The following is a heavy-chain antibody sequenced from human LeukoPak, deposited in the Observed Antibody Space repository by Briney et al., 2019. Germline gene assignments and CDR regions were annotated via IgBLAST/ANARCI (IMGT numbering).Heavy chain of an antibody. V-gene: IGHV3-7*01. D-gene: IGHD2-2*01. Sequence: GGSLRLSCAASGFTFSKYWMNWVRQAPGKGLEWVSNMNEYGTEKYYVDSVRGRFTISRDNAENSLFLHMNSLRAEDTAVYRCARVLYGSRVNVIDSWGPGILVTVSS. CDR2: MNEYGTEK. CDR1: GFTFSKYW. J-gene: IGHJ4*02. CDR3: ARVLYGSRVNVIDS.